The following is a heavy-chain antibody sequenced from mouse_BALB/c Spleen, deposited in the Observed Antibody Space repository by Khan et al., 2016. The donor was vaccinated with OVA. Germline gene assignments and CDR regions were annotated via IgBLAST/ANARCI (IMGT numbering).Heavy chain of an antibody. J-gene: IGHJ2*01. Sequence: EVELVESGGGLVQPGGSLKLSCAASGFTFSSYGMPWVRQTPDKGLELVATINSNGGSTYYPDSVKGRFTISRDNAKNTLYLQMSSLETEDTARYNCAKMAKTVDWGEGTTVTVSS. CDR2: INSNGGST. CDR1: GFTFSSYG. V-gene: IGHV5-6-3*01. D-gene: IGHD1-1*01. CDR3: AKMAKTVD.